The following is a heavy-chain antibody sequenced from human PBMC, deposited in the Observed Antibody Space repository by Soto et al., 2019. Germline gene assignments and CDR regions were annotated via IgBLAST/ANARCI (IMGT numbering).Heavy chain of an antibody. V-gene: IGHV1-18*04. CDR2: LSVSSGKT. CDR1: GYTFSNYG. CDR3: ARDCPGPPATPNNWFDP. Sequence: QAQLVQSGAEVKKPGASVSVSCKASGYTFSNYGISWVRQAPGQGLEWMGWLSVSSGKTSYAQKFQGRVTISADTSTSTAFMELRSLTSDDTAVYYCARDCPGPPATPNNWFDPWGQGTLVTVSS. J-gene: IGHJ5*02.